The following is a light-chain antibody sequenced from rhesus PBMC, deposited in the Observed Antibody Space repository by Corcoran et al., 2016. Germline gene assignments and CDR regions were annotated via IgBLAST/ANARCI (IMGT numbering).Light chain of an antibody. J-gene: IGKJ4*01. V-gene: IGKV1-25*01. CDR3: QHGYGTPPT. CDR2: EAS. Sequence: DIQMTQSPSSLSASVGDTVTITCRASQDISNNLAWYQQKPGKVPKFLIYEASTLQSGVTSRFSGSGSGTDFTLTISSLQPEDFATYYCQHGYGTPPTFGGGTKVEIK. CDR1: QDISNN.